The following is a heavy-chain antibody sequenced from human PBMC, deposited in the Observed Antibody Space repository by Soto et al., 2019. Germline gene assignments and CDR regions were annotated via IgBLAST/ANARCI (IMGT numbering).Heavy chain of an antibody. CDR1: GGTINSGDNF. CDR3: ARDRPWPPNYHYYSMDV. Sequence: PSETLSLTCTVSGGTINSGDNFWSLNRQHPGKGLEWIGYIFYSGNTFYNPSLKSRLTISIDTSKNQFSLKLSSVTPADTAVYYCARDRPWPPNYHYYSMDVWGQGTAVTVSS. V-gene: IGHV4-31*03. D-gene: IGHD1-1*01. J-gene: IGHJ6*02. CDR2: IFYSGNT.